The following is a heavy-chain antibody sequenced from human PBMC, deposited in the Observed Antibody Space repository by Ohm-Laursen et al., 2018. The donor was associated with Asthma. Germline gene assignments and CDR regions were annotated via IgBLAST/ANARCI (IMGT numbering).Heavy chain of an antibody. CDR2: ISHDGTDT. V-gene: IGHV3-30-3*01. J-gene: IGHJ4*02. D-gene: IGHD6-25*01. CDR3: ARDQMLGYSYGYPSD. Sequence: SLRLSCAASGFIFNTLSMHWVRQPPGKGLEWVSVISHDGTDTAYADSVKGRFFISRDNSKDTLYLQINTLRVEDTAIYFCARDQMLGYSYGYPSDWGQGTLVTVSS. CDR1: GFIFNTLS.